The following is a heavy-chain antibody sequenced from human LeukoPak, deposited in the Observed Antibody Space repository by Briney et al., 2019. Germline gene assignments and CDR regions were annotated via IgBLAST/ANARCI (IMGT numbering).Heavy chain of an antibody. J-gene: IGHJ4*02. Sequence: GESLKISCKGSGYSFTSYWIGWVRQMPGKGLEWMGVIYRSDSDTSYNPSFQGQVTISADKPISTVYLQWSSLKASDTAMYYCARPALVGPTDYWGPGNLVTVSS. V-gene: IGHV5-51*01. CDR2: IYRSDSDT. D-gene: IGHD3-9*01. CDR1: GYSFTSYW. CDR3: ARPALVGPTDY.